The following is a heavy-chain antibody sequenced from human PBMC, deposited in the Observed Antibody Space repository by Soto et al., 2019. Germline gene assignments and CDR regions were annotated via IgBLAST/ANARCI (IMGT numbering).Heavy chain of an antibody. CDR2: IWYDGSNK. J-gene: IGHJ4*02. Sequence: GGSLRLSCAASGFTFSSYGMHWVRQAPGKGLEWVAVIWYDGSNKYYADSVKGRFTISRDNSKNTLYLQMNSLRAEDTAVYYCAREGRIAAQYYFDYWGQGTLVTVSS. D-gene: IGHD6-6*01. V-gene: IGHV3-33*01. CDR1: GFTFSSYG. CDR3: AREGRIAAQYYFDY.